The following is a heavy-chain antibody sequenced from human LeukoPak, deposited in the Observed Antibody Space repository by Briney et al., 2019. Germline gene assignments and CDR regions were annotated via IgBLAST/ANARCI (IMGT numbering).Heavy chain of an antibody. CDR1: GGTVSSYA. D-gene: IGHD4-17*01. J-gene: IGHJ4*02. Sequence: SVKVSCKASGGTVSSYAISWVRQAPGQGLEWMGGIIPIFGTANYAQKFQGRVTITADKSTSTAYMELSSLRSEDTAVYYCARNGDSQDYFDYWGQGTLVTVSS. V-gene: IGHV1-69*06. CDR3: ARNGDSQDYFDY. CDR2: IIPIFGTA.